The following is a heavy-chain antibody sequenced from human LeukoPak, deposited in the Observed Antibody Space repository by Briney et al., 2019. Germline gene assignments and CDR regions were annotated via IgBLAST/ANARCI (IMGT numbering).Heavy chain of an antibody. D-gene: IGHD3-3*01. CDR3: ARDFPYYDFWSGTPFGL. CDR1: GFTFSDYY. CDR2: ISSSGSTI. J-gene: IGHJ2*01. Sequence: GGSLRLSCAASGFTFSDYYMSWIRQAPGKGLEWVSYISSSGSTIYYADSVKGRFTISRDNAKNSLYLQMNSLRAEDTAVYYCARDFPYYDFWSGTPFGLWGRGTLVTVSS. V-gene: IGHV3-11*04.